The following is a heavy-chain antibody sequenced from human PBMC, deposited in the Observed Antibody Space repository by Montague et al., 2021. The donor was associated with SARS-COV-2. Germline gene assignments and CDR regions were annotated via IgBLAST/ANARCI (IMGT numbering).Heavy chain of an antibody. CDR1: GGSFSGYY. J-gene: IGHJ4*02. V-gene: IGHV4-34*01. Sequence: SETLSLTCAVYGGSFSGYYWSWIRQPPGKGLEWIGEINHSGSTNYNPSLKSRVTISVDTSKNQFSLKLSSVTAADTAVYYCARGTEYGSGIYSHYYYDHWAREPRSPSPQ. CDR3: ARGTEYGSGIYSHYYYDH. CDR2: INHSGST. D-gene: IGHD3-10*01.